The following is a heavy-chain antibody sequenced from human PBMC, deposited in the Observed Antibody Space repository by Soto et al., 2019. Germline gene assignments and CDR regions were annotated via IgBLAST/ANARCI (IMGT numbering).Heavy chain of an antibody. D-gene: IGHD3-16*01. V-gene: IGHV4-59*01. CDR2: IYSSGST. Sequence: SETLSLTCSVCGGSISNYDWSCIRQPPGKGLEWIGYIYSSGSTNYNPSLKSRVIISVDTSKNQFSLKLNSVTAADTAVYYCARRSWGSDFDHWGKGALGTVSS. CDR3: ARRSWGSDFDH. J-gene: IGHJ4*02. CDR1: GGSISNYD.